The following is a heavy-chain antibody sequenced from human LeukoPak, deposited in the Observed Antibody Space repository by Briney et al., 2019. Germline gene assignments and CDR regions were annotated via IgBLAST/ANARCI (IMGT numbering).Heavy chain of an antibody. CDR3: ARCSGGTCYSGAHSFYGMDV. D-gene: IGHD2-15*01. Sequence: GGSLRLSCAASGFTFSDYSMNWVRQARGKGLEGVSSISSSSDSIYYADSVKGRFTISRDNAKNSLYLQVNRLRAEDTAVYYCARCSGGTCYSGAHSFYGMDVWGQGTTVSVSS. CDR2: ISSSSDSI. J-gene: IGHJ6*02. V-gene: IGHV3-21*01. CDR1: GFTFSDYS.